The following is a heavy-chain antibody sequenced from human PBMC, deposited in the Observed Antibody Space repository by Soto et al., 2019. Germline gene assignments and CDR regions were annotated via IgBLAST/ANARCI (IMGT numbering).Heavy chain of an antibody. CDR2: IKSKTDGGTT. CDR1: GFTFSNAW. J-gene: IGHJ6*02. D-gene: IGHD6-6*01. CDR3: TTIAARHSYYYYGMDV. V-gene: IGHV3-15*07. Sequence: WGSLRLSCAASGFTFSNAWMNWVRQAPGKGLEWVGRIKSKTDGGTTDYAAPVKGRFTISRDDSKNTLYLQMNSLKTEDTAVYYCTTIAARHSYYYYGMDVWGQGTTVTVSS.